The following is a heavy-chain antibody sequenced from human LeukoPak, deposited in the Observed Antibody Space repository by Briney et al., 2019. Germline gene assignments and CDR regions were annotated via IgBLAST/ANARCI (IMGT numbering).Heavy chain of an antibody. CDR2: ISSSSSTI. V-gene: IGHV3-48*01. CDR3: ARSIFRVVIKFLAFDI. CDR1: GFTFSSYS. D-gene: IGHD3-3*01. Sequence: GGSLRLSCAASGFTFSSYSMNWVRQAPGKGLEWVSYISSSSSTIYYADSVKGRFTISRDNAKNSLYLQMNSLRAEDTAVYYCARSIFRVVIKFLAFDIWGQGTMVTVSS. J-gene: IGHJ3*02.